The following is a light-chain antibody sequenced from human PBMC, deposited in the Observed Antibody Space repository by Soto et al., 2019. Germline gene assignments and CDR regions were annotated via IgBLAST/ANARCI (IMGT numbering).Light chain of an antibody. CDR3: CSYAGSYKGYV. CDR1: SSDVGGYHY. CDR2: DVS. V-gene: IGLV2-11*01. Sequence: QSALTQPRSVSGSPGQSVTISCTGTSSDVGGYHYVSWYQQQPGKAPKLMIYDVSKRPSGVPDRFSGSKSGNTASLTISGLQAEDEAYYYCCSYAGSYKGYVFGTGTKLTVL. J-gene: IGLJ1*01.